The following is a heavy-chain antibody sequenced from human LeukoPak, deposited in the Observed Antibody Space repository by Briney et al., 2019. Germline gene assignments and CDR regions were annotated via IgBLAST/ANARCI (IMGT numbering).Heavy chain of an antibody. CDR2: ISNSGGRT. CDR3: ARAEYYYDSSGYYL. V-gene: IGHV3-23*01. D-gene: IGHD3-22*01. J-gene: IGHJ4*02. Sequence: GGSLRVSCAASGFTVSSYAMSWVRQAPGKGLEWVSSISNSGGRTFYTDSVKGRFTISRDNSKNTLYLQMNSLRSDDTVVYYCARAEYYYDSSGYYLWGQGTLVTVSS. CDR1: GFTVSSYA.